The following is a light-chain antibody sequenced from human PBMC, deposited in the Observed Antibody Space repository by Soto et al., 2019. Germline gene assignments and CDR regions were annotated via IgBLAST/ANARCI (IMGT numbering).Light chain of an antibody. CDR1: SSDVGGYNY. CDR3: CSYAGSYPYV. V-gene: IGLV2-11*01. J-gene: IGLJ1*01. CDR2: DVS. Sequence: QSALTQPRSVSGSPGQSVTISCTGNSSDVGGYNYVSWYQQHPGKAPKLIIYDVSKRPSGVPDRFSGSKSGNTASLTISGLQAEDEDDYYCCSYAGSYPYVFGTGTKVTVL.